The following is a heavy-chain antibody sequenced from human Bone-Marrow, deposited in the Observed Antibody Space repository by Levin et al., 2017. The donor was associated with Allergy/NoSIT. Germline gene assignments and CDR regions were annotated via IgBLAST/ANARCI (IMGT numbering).Heavy chain of an antibody. CDR3: AHARTGYSYGYGDAFDI. V-gene: IGHV1-8*01. Sequence: ASVKVSCKASGYTFTSYDINWVRQATGQGLEWMGWMNPNSGNTGYAQKFQGRVTMTRNTSISTAYMELSSLRSEDTAVYYCAHARTGYSYGYGDAFDIWGQGTMVTVSS. D-gene: IGHD5-18*01. CDR1: GYTFTSYD. J-gene: IGHJ3*02. CDR2: MNPNSGNT.